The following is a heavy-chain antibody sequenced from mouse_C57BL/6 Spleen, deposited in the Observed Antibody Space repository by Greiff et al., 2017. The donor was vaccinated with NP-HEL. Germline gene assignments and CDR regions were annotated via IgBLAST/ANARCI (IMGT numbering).Heavy chain of an antibody. V-gene: IGHV1-62-2*01. CDR3: ARTIYYDYDEGFYAMDY. J-gene: IGHJ4*01. CDR1: GYTFTEYT. CDR2: FYPGSGSI. D-gene: IGHD2-4*01. Sequence: QVQLQQSGAELVKPGASVKLSCKASGYTFTEYTIHWVKQRSGQGLEWIGWFYPGSGSIKYNEKFKGKATLTADKSSSTAYMQLSSLTSEDSAVYFCARTIYYDYDEGFYAMDYWGQGTSVTVSS.